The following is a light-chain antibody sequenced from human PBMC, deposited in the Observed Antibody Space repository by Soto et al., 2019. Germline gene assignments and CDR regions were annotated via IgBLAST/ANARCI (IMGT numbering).Light chain of an antibody. V-gene: IGKV3-15*01. Sequence: ETGMTQSPVTLAVALGERATLSCRASQSVSIHLAWYQQKPGQSPRLLIYGTSTRATGIPARFSGSGSGTEFTLTISSLQSEDFAVYYCQQYSNWPPITFGQGTRLEIK. J-gene: IGKJ5*01. CDR2: GTS. CDR3: QQYSNWPPIT. CDR1: QSVSIH.